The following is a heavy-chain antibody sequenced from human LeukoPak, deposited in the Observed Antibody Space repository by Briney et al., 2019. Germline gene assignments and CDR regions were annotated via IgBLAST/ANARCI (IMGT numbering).Heavy chain of an antibody. CDR1: GYTFTSYG. V-gene: IGHV1-18*01. J-gene: IGHJ6*02. Sequence: ASVKVSCKASGYTFTSYGTSWVRQAPGQGLEWMGWISAYNGNTNYAQKFQGRVTMTTDTSTSTAYMELRSLRSDDTAVYYCAREYYYDSSGYKYYYYGMDVWGQGTTVTVSS. D-gene: IGHD3-22*01. CDR3: AREYYYDSSGYKYYYYGMDV. CDR2: ISAYNGNT.